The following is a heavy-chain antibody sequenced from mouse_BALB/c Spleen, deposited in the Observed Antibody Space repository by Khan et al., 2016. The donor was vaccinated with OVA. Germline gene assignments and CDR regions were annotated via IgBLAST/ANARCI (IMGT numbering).Heavy chain of an antibody. V-gene: IGHV1-4*01. D-gene: IGHD2-14*01. CDR1: GYTFTSYT. CDR2: INPSSGYT. CDR3: ARDGAYYRDDGWFSY. Sequence: QVQLQQSGAELARPGASVKMSCKASGYTFTSYTIHWIKQRPGQGLEWIGYINPSSGYTNYNQKFKDKATLTAEKSSTTAYMKLSSLTADDSAVYDCARDGAYYRDDGWFSYWGQGTLVTFSA. J-gene: IGHJ3*01.